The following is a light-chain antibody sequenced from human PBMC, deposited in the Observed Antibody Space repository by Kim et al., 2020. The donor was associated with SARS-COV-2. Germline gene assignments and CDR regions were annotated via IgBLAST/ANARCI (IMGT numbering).Light chain of an antibody. Sequence: SASVGDRGTITCRASQGISNYVAWFKQKPGKVPKRLIYAASSLHSGIPSRCSGSGSGTEFTLTISSLQPEDFATYYCLQHQTYPYTFGQGTKLEI. J-gene: IGKJ2*01. CDR3: LQHQTYPYT. CDR1: QGISNY. V-gene: IGKV1-17*03. CDR2: AAS.